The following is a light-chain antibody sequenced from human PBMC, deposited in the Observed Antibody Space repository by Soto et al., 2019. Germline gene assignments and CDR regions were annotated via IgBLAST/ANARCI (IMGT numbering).Light chain of an antibody. CDR1: QSISSW. V-gene: IGKV1-5*01. J-gene: IGKJ1*01. CDR3: QQYNSYSPTWT. Sequence: DIQMTQSPSTLSASVGDRFTITCRTSQSISSWLAWYQQKPGKAPKLLIYDASSLESGVPSRFSGSGSGTEFTLTISSLQPDDFATYYCQQYNSYSPTWTFGQGTKVDI. CDR2: DAS.